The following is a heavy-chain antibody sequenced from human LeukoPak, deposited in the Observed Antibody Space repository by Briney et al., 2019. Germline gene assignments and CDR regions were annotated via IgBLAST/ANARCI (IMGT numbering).Heavy chain of an antibody. V-gene: IGHV3-9*01. CDR2: ISWNSGSI. Sequence: GGSLRLSCGASGFTFGTYWMHWVRQAPGKGLVWVSGISWNSGSIGYADSVKGRFTISRDNAKNSLYLQMNSLRAEDTALYYCAKGSSIYYYYYMDVWGKGTTVTISS. CDR3: AKGSSIYYYYYMDV. J-gene: IGHJ6*03. D-gene: IGHD2-21*01. CDR1: GFTFGTYW.